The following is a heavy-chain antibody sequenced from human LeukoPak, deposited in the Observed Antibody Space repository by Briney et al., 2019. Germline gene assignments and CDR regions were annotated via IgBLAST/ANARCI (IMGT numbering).Heavy chain of an antibody. CDR3: AKKRDGYYFDY. CDR1: GXSFSGYY. CDR2: INHSGST. J-gene: IGHJ4*02. Sequence: SETLSLTCAVYGXSFSGYYWSWIRRPPGKGLEWIGEINHSGSTNYNPSLKSRVTISVDTSKNQFSLKLSSVTAADTAVYYCAKKRDGYYFDYWGQGTLVTVSS. V-gene: IGHV4-34*01.